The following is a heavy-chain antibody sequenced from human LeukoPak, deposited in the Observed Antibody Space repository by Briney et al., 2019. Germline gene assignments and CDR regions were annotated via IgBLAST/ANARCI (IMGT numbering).Heavy chain of an antibody. CDR2: IIADCSST. J-gene: IGHJ6*01. CDR1: GFTFSDHD. CDR3: PRERANCYGDCYDC. D-gene: IGHD2-21*02. V-gene: IGHV3-48*03. Sequence: GGSLRLSCAASGFTFSDHDMNWVGQAPGKGREGVSYIIADCSSTYYADSVKGRFTISRDNAKISLYLHMQSLRSGDRALFFCPRERANCYGDCYDCWG.